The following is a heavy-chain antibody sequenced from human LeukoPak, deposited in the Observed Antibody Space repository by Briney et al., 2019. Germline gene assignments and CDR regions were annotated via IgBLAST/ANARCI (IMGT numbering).Heavy chain of an antibody. Sequence: GGSLRLSCAASGFTVSSNYMSWVRQAPGKGLEWVSVIYSGGSTYYADSVKGRFTMSRDNSKNTLYLHMDSLRAEDTAMYFCAREGSDYGDYDAFDIWGRGTMVTVSS. J-gene: IGHJ3*02. V-gene: IGHV3-53*01. CDR2: IYSGGST. CDR1: GFTVSSNY. CDR3: AREGSDYGDYDAFDI. D-gene: IGHD4-17*01.